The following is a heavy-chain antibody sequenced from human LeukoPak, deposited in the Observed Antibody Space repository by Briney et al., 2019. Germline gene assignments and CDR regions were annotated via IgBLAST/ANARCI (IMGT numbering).Heavy chain of an antibody. D-gene: IGHD3-10*01. J-gene: IGHJ4*02. Sequence: PSETLSLTCTVSGGSISSSSYYWGWIRQPPGKGLEWIGSIYYSGSTYYNPSLKSRVTISVDTSKNQFSLKLSSVTAADTAVYYCARHEYNSHYGSGSYYNIIDYWGQGTLVTVSS. CDR3: ARHEYNSHYGSGSYYNIIDY. CDR2: IYYSGST. V-gene: IGHV4-39*01. CDR1: GGSISSSSYY.